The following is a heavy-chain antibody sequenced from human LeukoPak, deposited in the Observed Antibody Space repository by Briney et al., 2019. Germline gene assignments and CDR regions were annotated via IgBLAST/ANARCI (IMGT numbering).Heavy chain of an antibody. CDR3: ARGDYGDYLDY. CDR1: GGSITSYY. CDR2: IYYSGST. J-gene: IGHJ4*02. Sequence: PSETLSLTCTVSGGSITSYYWSWIRQPPGKGLEWIGYIYYSGSTNYNPSLKSRVTISVDTSKNQFSLKLSSVTAADTAVYYCARGDYGDYLDYWGQGTLVTVSS. D-gene: IGHD4-17*01. V-gene: IGHV4-59*08.